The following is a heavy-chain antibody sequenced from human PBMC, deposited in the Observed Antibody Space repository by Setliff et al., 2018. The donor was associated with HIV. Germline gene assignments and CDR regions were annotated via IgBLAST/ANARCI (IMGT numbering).Heavy chain of an antibody. CDR2: IYKSGST. Sequence: SETLSLTCSVSGGSISTYHWSWIRQPPGKGLEWIGYIYKSGSTNYSPSLKSRVTISPGTSKNQFSLKLTSVTAADTAVYYCARLSDTAMASFDSWGRGILVTVSS. CDR3: ARLSDTAMASFDS. V-gene: IGHV4-59*08. D-gene: IGHD5-18*01. CDR1: GGSISTYH. J-gene: IGHJ4*02.